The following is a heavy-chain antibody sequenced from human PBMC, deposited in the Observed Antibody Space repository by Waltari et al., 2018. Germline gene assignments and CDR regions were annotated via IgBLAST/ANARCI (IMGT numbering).Heavy chain of an antibody. CDR3: AREGGAANDY. V-gene: IGHV1-69*04. Sequence: QVQLVQSGAEVKQPGSSVKVSCKASGGPFSTYAISWVRQAPGQGLEWMGGIIPILGIANYAQKFQGRVTITADESTSTAYMELSSLRSEDTAVYYCAREGGAANDYWGQGTLVTVSS. CDR1: GGPFSTYA. D-gene: IGHD3-16*01. CDR2: IIPILGIA. J-gene: IGHJ4*02.